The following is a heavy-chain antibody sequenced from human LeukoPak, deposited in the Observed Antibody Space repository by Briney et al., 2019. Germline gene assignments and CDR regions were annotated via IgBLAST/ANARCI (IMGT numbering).Heavy chain of an antibody. CDR1: GFTVSSNY. J-gene: IGHJ6*02. Sequence: GGSLRLSCAASGFTVSSNYMSWVRQAPGKGLEWVSVIYSGGSTYYADSVKGRFTISRDNSKNTLYLQMNSLRAEDTAVYYCARDAVDTANAVWGQGTTVTVSS. D-gene: IGHD5-18*01. CDR3: ARDAVDTANAV. CDR2: IYSGGST. V-gene: IGHV3-53*01.